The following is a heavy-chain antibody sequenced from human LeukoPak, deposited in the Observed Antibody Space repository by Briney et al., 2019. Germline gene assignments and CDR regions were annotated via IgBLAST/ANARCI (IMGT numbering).Heavy chain of an antibody. D-gene: IGHD2-2*01. Sequence: PGGSLRLSCAASGFTFSRHGIHWVRQAPGKGLEWVSAISGSGGSTYYADSVKGRFTISRDNSKNTLYLQMNSLRAEDTAVYYCAKEGYCSSTSCCGVPDVWGKGTTVTISS. CDR1: GFTFSRHG. CDR2: ISGSGGST. J-gene: IGHJ6*04. CDR3: AKEGYCSSTSCCGVPDV. V-gene: IGHV3-23*01.